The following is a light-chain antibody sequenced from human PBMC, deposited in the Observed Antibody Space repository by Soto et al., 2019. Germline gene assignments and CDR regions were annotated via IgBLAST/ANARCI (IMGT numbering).Light chain of an antibody. CDR1: QSVSSN. CDR3: QQYNNWPRT. J-gene: IGKJ1*01. CDR2: GAS. Sequence: VMTLSPATLSVYQGERATLSCRASQSVSSNLAWYQQKPGQAPRLLIYGASTRATGIPARFSGSGSGTEFTLTISSLQSEDFAVYYCQQYNNWPRTFGQVTKVDI. V-gene: IGKV3-15*01.